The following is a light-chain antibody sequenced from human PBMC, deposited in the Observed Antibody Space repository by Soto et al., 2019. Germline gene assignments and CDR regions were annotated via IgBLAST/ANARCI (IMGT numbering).Light chain of an antibody. Sequence: QSVLTQPPSASGTPGQRVTISCSGRNSNIGSNYVYWYQQVPGTAPKLLIYTNNQRPSGVPDRVSGSKSDTSASLAIGGLRSEDEADYYCAAWDDSLSGWVFGGGTKLTVL. J-gene: IGLJ3*02. CDR2: TNN. V-gene: IGLV1-47*01. CDR1: NSNIGSNY. CDR3: AAWDDSLSGWV.